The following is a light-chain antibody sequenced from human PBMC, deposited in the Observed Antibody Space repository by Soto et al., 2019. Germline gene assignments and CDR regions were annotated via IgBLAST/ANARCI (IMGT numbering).Light chain of an antibody. CDR1: QGVNIW. J-gene: IGKJ1*01. Sequence: DVQMTQSPSTLSASVGDRVTITCRASQGVNIWMAWYQQKPGRAPKLLIHRAFILESGVPSRFSGSGSGTEFTLTISSLQPDDFATYYCQQYNVYWSFGPGTKVEIK. CDR2: RAF. V-gene: IGKV1-5*03. CDR3: QQYNVYWS.